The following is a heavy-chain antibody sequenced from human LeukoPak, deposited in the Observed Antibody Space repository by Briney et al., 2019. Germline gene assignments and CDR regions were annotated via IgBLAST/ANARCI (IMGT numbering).Heavy chain of an antibody. CDR2: INPNSGGT. Sequence: ASVKVSCKASGYTFTGYYMHWVRQAPGQGLEWMGWINPNSGGTNYAQKFQGRVTMTRDTSNSTAYMELSRLKSADTAVYYCARAGPSNYYDSSGYYLFAFDIWGQGTMVTVSS. J-gene: IGHJ3*02. D-gene: IGHD3-22*01. CDR3: ARAGPSNYYDSSGYYLFAFDI. CDR1: GYTFTGYY. V-gene: IGHV1-2*02.